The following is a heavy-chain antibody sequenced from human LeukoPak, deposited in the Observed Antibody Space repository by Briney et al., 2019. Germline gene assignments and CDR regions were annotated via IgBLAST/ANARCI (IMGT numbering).Heavy chain of an antibody. D-gene: IGHD3-3*01. V-gene: IGHV3-23*01. CDR1: GFTFSSYA. CDR2: ISGSGGST. Sequence: GGSLRLSCAASGFTFSSYAMSWVRQAPGKGLEWVSAISGSGGSTYYADSVKGRFTISGDNSKNTLYLQMNSLRAEDTAVYYCAKDGDFWSGYTFDYWGQGTLVTVSS. J-gene: IGHJ4*02. CDR3: AKDGDFWSGYTFDY.